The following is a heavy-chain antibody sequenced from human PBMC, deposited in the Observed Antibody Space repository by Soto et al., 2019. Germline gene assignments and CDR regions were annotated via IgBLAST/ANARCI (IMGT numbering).Heavy chain of an antibody. CDR2: ISSSSYI. V-gene: IGHV3-21*01. CDR1: GFTFSSYS. CDR3: ARDRGGSYYYFDY. D-gene: IGHD1-26*01. J-gene: IGHJ4*02. Sequence: GGSLRLSCAASGFTFSSYSMNWVRQAPGKGLEWVSSISSSSYIYYADSVKGRFTISRDNAKNSLYLQMNSLRAEDTAVYYCARDRGGSYYYFDYWGQGTLVTVSS.